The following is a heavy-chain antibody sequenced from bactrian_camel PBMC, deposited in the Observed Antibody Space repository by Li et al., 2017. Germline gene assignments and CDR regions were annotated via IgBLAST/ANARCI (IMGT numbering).Heavy chain of an antibody. J-gene: IGHJ7*01. Sequence: QVQLVESGGGSVQAGESLRLSCVVSGYRYSTYCMGWFRQVPGKEREGVATLGNDGSIDYANSVKGRFTISQDNANNTLYLQMDSLRPEDTAMYYCATGPWGYCSRTKWEGGMNYWGKGTQVTVS. CDR2: LGNDGSI. V-gene: IGHV3S55*01. D-gene: IGHD1*01. CDR1: GYRYSTYC.